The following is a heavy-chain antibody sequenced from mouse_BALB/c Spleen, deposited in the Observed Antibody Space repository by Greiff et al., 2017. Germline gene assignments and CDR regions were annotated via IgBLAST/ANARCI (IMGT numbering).Heavy chain of an antibody. CDR1: GYTFTSYD. CDR2: IYPGDGST. Sequence: QVQLKESGPELVKPGALVKISCKASGYTFTSYDINWVKQRPGQGLEWIGWIYPGDGSTKYNEKFKGKATLTADKSSSTAYMQLSSLTSENSAVYFCARSASYYGNQAWFAYWGQGTLVTVSA. CDR3: ARSASYYGNQAWFAY. D-gene: IGHD2-10*01. J-gene: IGHJ3*01. V-gene: IGHV1S56*01.